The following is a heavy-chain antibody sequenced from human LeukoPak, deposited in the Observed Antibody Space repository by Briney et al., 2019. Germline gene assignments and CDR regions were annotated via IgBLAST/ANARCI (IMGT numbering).Heavy chain of an antibody. V-gene: IGHV3-23*01. CDR3: AKIRSSWYEGDY. J-gene: IGHJ4*02. CDR2: ISGSGGST. D-gene: IGHD6-13*01. CDR1: GFTVSSNH. Sequence: GGSLRLSCAASGFTVSSNHMSWVRQAPGKGLEWVSAISGSGGSTYYADSVKGRFTISRDNSKNTLYLQMNSLRAEDTAVYYCAKIRSSWYEGDYWGQGTLVTVSS.